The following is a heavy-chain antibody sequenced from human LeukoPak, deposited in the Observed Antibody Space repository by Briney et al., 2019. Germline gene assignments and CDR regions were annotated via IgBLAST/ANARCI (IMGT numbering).Heavy chain of an antibody. CDR3: ARAGYGSGSYSFGFQGFDF. V-gene: IGHV1-8*01. Sequence: ASVKVSCKASGYTFTSYEINWLRQAPGQGLEWMGWVNGNSANTGYAHKFQGRVTMTRDTSISTAYMELSGLTFDDTAVYFCARAGYGSGSYSFGFQGFDFWGQGTPVTVAS. D-gene: IGHD3-10*01. J-gene: IGHJ4*02. CDR1: GYTFTSYE. CDR2: VNGNSANT.